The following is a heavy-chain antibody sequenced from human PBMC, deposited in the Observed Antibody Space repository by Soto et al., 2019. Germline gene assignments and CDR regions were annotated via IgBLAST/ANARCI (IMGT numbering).Heavy chain of an antibody. D-gene: IGHD3-3*01. CDR2: ISGSGGST. CDR1: GFTFSSYA. J-gene: IGHJ4*02. CDR3: AKDGRGVITIFGVVTPPPDY. V-gene: IGHV3-23*01. Sequence: LRLSCAASGFTFSSYAMSWVRQAPGKGLEWVSAISGSGGSTYYADSVKGRFTISRDNSKNTLYLQMNSLRAEDTAVYYCAKDGRGVITIFGVVTPPPDYWGQGTLVTVSS.